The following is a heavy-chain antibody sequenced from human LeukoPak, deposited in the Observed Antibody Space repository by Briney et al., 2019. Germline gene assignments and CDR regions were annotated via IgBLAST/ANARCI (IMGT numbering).Heavy chain of an antibody. CDR3: ARDLRRSGPAAYFDY. CDR1: GGTFSSYA. J-gene: IGHJ4*02. D-gene: IGHD2-2*01. V-gene: IGHV1-69*01. Sequence: SVKVSCKASGGTFSSYAISWVRQAPGQGLEWMGGIIPIFGTANYAQKLQGRVTITADESTSTAYMELSSLRSEDTAVYYCARDLRRSGPAAYFDYWGQGTLVTVSS. CDR2: IIPIFGTA.